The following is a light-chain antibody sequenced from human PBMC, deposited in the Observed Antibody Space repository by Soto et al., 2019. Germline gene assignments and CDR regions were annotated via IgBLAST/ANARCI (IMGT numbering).Light chain of an antibody. V-gene: IGKV4-1*01. CDR2: GXS. J-gene: IGKJ4*01. CDR1: HSFLDSSKNKYC. Sequence: DVMVTPSPQSIPVSFGGRATITCKSSHSFLDSSKNKYCLSCYQQKPGQTPKVVXYGXSTREFGVPDRLSGSGSGTDFTLTISSLQPEDFATYYCQQTNSFPLTFGGGTKVDIK. CDR3: QQTNSFPLT.